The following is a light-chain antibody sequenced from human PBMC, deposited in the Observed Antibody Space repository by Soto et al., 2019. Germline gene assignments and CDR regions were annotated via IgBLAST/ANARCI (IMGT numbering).Light chain of an antibody. J-gene: IGKJ5*01. CDR2: YTS. CDR3: QQYNKWPIT. CDR1: QSGSSD. Sequence: EIVMTKSPATLSVSPGESATLSCRASQSGSSDLAWYQQKPGQAPRLLIYYTSTRATGFPARLSGGGSGTEFTLTISILQSEASAFYYCQQYNKWPITGGQGTRLEIQ. V-gene: IGKV3-15*01.